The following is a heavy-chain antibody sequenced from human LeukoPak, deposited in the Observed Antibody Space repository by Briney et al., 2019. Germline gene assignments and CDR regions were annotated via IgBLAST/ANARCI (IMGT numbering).Heavy chain of an antibody. CDR1: GGSINSGGYY. CDR3: ARDRNSGSYLDYYYYIDV. J-gene: IGHJ6*03. CDR2: IYYSGST. Sequence: PSETLSLTCTVSGGSINSGGYYWTWIRQHPGKGLEWIGYIYYSGSTYYNPSLKSRLTISLDMSKNQISLRLSSVTAADTAVYYCARDRNSGSYLDYYYYIDVWGKGTTVTVSS. V-gene: IGHV4-31*03. D-gene: IGHD1-26*01.